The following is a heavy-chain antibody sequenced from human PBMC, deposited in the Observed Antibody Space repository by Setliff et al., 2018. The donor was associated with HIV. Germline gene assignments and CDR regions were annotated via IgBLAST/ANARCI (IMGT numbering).Heavy chain of an antibody. CDR3: ARVPSRYCSPTTCPFFFDY. CDR1: GYTFSSNY. Sequence: ASVKVSCKASGYTFSSNYMHWVRQAPGQGLEWMGLINPTGDITFYPQKFQARVTMTRDTSTSTVYLELRSLRSEDTAVYYCARVPSRYCSPTTCPFFFDYWGQGTLVTVSS. J-gene: IGHJ4*02. D-gene: IGHD2-15*01. V-gene: IGHV1-46*01. CDR2: INPTGDIT.